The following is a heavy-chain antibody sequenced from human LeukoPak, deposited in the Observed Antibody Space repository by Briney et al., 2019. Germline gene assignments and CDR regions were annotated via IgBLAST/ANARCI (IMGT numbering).Heavy chain of an antibody. Sequence: GGSLRLSWAASGFTFRSYGMHWVRQAPGKGLEWVAYIQNDGSNEQYADSVKGRFSISRHSYKNILYLQMNSLRAEDTAVYYCAKDRCSNGIGCYYYYMDVWGKGTTVTISS. CDR1: GFTFRSYG. D-gene: IGHD2-8*01. CDR3: AKDRCSNGIGCYYYYMDV. J-gene: IGHJ6*03. CDR2: IQNDGSNE. V-gene: IGHV3-30*02.